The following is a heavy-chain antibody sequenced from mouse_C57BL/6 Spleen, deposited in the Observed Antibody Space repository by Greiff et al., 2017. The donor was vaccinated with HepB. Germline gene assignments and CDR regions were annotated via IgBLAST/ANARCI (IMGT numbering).Heavy chain of an antibody. D-gene: IGHD4-1*01. CDR2: IYPYNDGT. CDR3: AGEANWDGYAMDY. CDR1: GYTFTSYV. J-gene: IGHJ4*01. Sequence: VQLQQSGPELVKPGASVKMSCKASGYTFTSYVMHWVKQKPGQGLEWIGYIYPYNDGTKYNEKFKGKATLTSDKSSSTAYMELSSLTSEDSAVYYCAGEANWDGYAMDYWGQGTSVTVSS. V-gene: IGHV1-14*01.